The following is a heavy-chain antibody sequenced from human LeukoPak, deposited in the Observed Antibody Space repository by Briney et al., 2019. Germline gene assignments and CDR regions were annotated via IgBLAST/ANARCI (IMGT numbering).Heavy chain of an antibody. CDR1: GGSMDYHY. CDR3: ARVQRGYSYGPFDC. V-gene: IGHV4-59*11. D-gene: IGHD5-18*01. Sequence: SETLSLTCTVSGGSMDYHYWSWIRQPPGKGLEWIGYVYYSGNTDYSPSLRSRITMSVDTSKNQFSLNMRSVTAADTAVYYCARVQRGYSYGPFDCWGQGTLVTVSS. J-gene: IGHJ4*02. CDR2: VYYSGNT.